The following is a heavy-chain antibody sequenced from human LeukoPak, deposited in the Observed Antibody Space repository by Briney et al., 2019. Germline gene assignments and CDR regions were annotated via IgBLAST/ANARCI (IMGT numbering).Heavy chain of an antibody. CDR2: INPSGGST. CDR3: ARDSIAVAGTRAFDI. J-gene: IGHJ3*02. Sequence: GASVKVSCKASGYTFTSYYMHWVRQAPGQGLEWMGIINPSGGSTSYAQKFQGRVTMTRDMSTSTVYMELSSLRSEDTAVYYCARDSIAVAGTRAFDIWGQGTMVTVSS. D-gene: IGHD6-19*01. CDR1: GYTFTSYY. V-gene: IGHV1-46*01.